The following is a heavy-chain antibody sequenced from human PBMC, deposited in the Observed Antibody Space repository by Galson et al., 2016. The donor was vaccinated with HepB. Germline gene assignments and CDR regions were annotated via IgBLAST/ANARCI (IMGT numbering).Heavy chain of an antibody. D-gene: IGHD6-13*01. V-gene: IGHV3-23*01. CDR1: GFTFSSYA. CDR3: AKIAASGLPFYY. J-gene: IGHJ4*02. CDR2: ISGSGGST. Sequence: SLRLSCAASGFTFSSYAMSWVRQAPGKGLEWVSAISGSGGSTYYADSVKGRFTISRDISRNTLYLQMNTLRAEDPAVYDCAKIAASGLPFYYWGQGTPVTVSS.